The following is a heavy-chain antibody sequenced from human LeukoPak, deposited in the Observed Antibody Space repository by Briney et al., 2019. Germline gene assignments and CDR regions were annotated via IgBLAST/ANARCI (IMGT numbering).Heavy chain of an antibody. V-gene: IGHV1-69*04. J-gene: IGHJ4*02. CDR3: AGDRPNWKFEVDLFDG. D-gene: IGHD1-1*01. CDR2: TIPILGVP. Sequence: GTSVKVSCKASGVTFSDFAISWLRQAPGQGLEWMGRTIPILGVPNYAQKFQGRVTISADESTNTAYKELSSLRSEDTAVYYCAGDRPNWKFEVDLFDGWGQGTLVVVSS. CDR1: GVTFSDFA.